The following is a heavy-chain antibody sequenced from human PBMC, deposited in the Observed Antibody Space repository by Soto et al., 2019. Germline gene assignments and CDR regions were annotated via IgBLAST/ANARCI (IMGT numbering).Heavy chain of an antibody. Sequence: GGSLRLSCAASGFTFSSYAMHWVRQAPGKGLEWVAVISYDGSNKYYADSVKGRFTISRDNSKNTLYLQMNSLRAEDTAVYYCARDPRWYSSGWYLNYYYGMDVWGQGTTVTVSS. J-gene: IGHJ6*02. D-gene: IGHD6-19*01. CDR1: GFTFSSYA. CDR3: ARDPRWYSSGWYLNYYYGMDV. V-gene: IGHV3-30-3*01. CDR2: ISYDGSNK.